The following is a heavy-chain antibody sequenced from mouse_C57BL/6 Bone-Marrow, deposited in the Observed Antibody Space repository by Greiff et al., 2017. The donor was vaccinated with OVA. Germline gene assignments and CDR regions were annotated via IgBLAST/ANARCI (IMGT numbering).Heavy chain of an antibody. CDR3: ARFLITTVVATDYYAMDY. J-gene: IGHJ4*01. V-gene: IGHV1-9*01. CDR2: LLPGSGST. CDR1: GYTFTGYW. D-gene: IGHD1-1*01. Sequence: QVQLQQSGAELMKPGASVKLSCKATGYTFTGYWIEWVKQRPGHGLEWIGELLPGSGSTTYNEKFKGKATFTADTSSNTAYMQLSSLTTEDSAIYYCARFLITTVVATDYYAMDYWGQGTSVTVSS.